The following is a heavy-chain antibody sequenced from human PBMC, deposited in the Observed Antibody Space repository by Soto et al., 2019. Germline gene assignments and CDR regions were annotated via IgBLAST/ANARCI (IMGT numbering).Heavy chain of an antibody. CDR3: ARGDIVLMVYAARDYYYGMDV. V-gene: IGHV3-30-3*01. D-gene: IGHD2-8*01. CDR2: ISYDGSNK. J-gene: IGHJ6*02. CDR1: GFTFSSYA. Sequence: RLSCAASGFTFSSYAMHWVRQAPGKGLEWVAVISYDGSNKYYADSVKGRFTISRDNYKNTPYLQMNSLRAEDTAVYYCARGDIVLMVYAARDYYYGMDVWGQGTTVTVSS.